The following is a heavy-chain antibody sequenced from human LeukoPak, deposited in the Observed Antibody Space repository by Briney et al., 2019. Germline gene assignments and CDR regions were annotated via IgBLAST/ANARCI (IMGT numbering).Heavy chain of an antibody. V-gene: IGHV4-34*01. Sequence: SETLSLTCAVYGGSFSGYYWSWIRQPPGKGLEWIGEINHSGSTNYNPSLKSRVTISVDTSKNQFSLKLSSVTAADTAVYYCARRKGGSYRAPFDYWGQGTLVTVSS. J-gene: IGHJ4*02. CDR2: INHSGST. D-gene: IGHD1-26*01. CDR1: GGSFSGYY. CDR3: ARRKGGSYRAPFDY.